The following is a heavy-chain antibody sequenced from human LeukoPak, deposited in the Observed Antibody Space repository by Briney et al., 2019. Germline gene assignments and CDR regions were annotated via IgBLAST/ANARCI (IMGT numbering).Heavy chain of an antibody. CDR2: IYYSGST. Sequence: NASQTLSLTCTVSGGSISSGGYYWSWIRQHLGKGLEWIGYIYYSGSTYYNPSLKSRVTISVDTSKNQFSLKLSSVTAADTAVYYCARHLREGMVDFWSGYHNWFDPWGQGTLVTVSS. CDR1: GGSISSGGYY. V-gene: IGHV4-31*03. CDR3: ARHLREGMVDFWSGYHNWFDP. D-gene: IGHD3-3*01. J-gene: IGHJ5*02.